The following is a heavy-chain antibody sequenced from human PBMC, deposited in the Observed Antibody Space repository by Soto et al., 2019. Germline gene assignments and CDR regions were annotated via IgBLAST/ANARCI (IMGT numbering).Heavy chain of an antibody. CDR2: IIPIFGTA. J-gene: IGHJ3*02. CDR1: GGTFSSYA. V-gene: IGHV1-69*13. D-gene: IGHD3-22*01. CDR3: AGELVVVTHDAFDI. Sequence: SVKVSCKASGGTFSSYAISWVRQAPGQGLEWMGGIIPIFGTANYAQKFQGRVTITADESTSTAYMELSSLRSEDTAVYYCAGELVVVTHDAFDIWGQGTMVTVS.